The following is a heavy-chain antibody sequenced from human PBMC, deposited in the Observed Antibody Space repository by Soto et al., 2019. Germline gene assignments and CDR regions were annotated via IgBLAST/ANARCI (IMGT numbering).Heavy chain of an antibody. V-gene: IGHV4-30-4*01. Sequence: SETLSLTCTVSGDSISSGDYYWSWIRQPPGKGLEWIGYIYYSGSTYYNPSLKSRVTISVDTSKNQFSLKLSSVTAADTAVYYCASYYYDSSGYYYVADYWGQGTLVTVSS. CDR3: ASYYYDSSGYYYVADY. CDR2: IYYSGST. J-gene: IGHJ4*02. CDR1: GDSISSGDYY. D-gene: IGHD3-22*01.